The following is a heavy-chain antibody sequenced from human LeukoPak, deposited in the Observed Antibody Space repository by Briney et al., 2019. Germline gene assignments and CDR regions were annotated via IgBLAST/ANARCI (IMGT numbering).Heavy chain of an antibody. D-gene: IGHD3-22*01. CDR1: GFTFSSYA. V-gene: IGHV3-23*01. Sequence: PWGSLRLSCAASGFTFSSYAMSWVRQAPGKGLEWVSAISGSGGSTYYADSVKGRFTISRDNSKNTLYLQMNSLRAEDTAVYYCAKGGYYYDSSGYYFDYWGQGTLVTVSS. CDR3: AKGGYYYDSSGYYFDY. CDR2: ISGSGGST. J-gene: IGHJ4*02.